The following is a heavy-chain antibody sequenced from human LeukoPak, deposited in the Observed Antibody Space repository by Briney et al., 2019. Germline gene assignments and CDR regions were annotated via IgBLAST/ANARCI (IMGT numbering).Heavy chain of an antibody. CDR2: INPNSGGT. CDR1: GYTFTGNY. D-gene: IGHD4-17*01. CDR3: AREMGTTVTTRFDY. Sequence: ASVKVSCEASGYTFTGNYMHWVRQAPGQGLEWMGWINPNSGGTNYAQKFQGRVTMTRDKAISTAYMEVSRLRSDDTALYYCAREMGTTVTTRFDYWGQGTLVTVSS. J-gene: IGHJ4*02. V-gene: IGHV1-2*02.